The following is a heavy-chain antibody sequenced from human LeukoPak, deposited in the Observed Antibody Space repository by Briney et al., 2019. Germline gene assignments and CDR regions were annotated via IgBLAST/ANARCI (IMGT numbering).Heavy chain of an antibody. CDR2: IIPIFGTA. CDR3: ARTDIVVVPAANQYGMDV. J-gene: IGHJ6*02. D-gene: IGHD2-2*01. V-gene: IGHV1-69*13. CDR1: GGTFSSYA. Sequence: SVKVSCKASGGTFSSYAISWVRQAPGQGLEWMGGIIPIFGTANYAQKFQGRVTITADESTSTAYMELSSLRSEDTAVYYCARTDIVVVPAANQYGMDVWGQGTTVTVSS.